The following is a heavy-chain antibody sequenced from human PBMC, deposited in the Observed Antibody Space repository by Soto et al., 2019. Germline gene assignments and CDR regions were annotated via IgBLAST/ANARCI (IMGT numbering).Heavy chain of an antibody. J-gene: IGHJ3*02. CDR1: GFTFSSYG. D-gene: IGHD6-19*01. CDR2: ISYDGSNK. V-gene: IGHV3-30*18. Sequence: PGGSLRLSCAASGFTFSSYGMHWVRQAPGKGLEWVAVISYDGSNKYYADSVKGRFTISRDNSKNTLYLQMNSLRAEDTAVYYCEKDRKWLANFDAFDIWGQGTMVTVSS. CDR3: EKDRKWLANFDAFDI.